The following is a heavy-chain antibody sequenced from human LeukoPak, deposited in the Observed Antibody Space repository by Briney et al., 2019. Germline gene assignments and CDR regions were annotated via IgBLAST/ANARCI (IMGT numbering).Heavy chain of an antibody. J-gene: IGHJ5*02. CDR1: GGSFSGYH. D-gene: IGHD3-3*01. CDR3: ARYTIFGVVSFDP. V-gene: IGHV4-34*01. CDR2: INHSGST. Sequence: SETLSLTCAVYGGSFSGYHWSWIRQPPGKGLEWIGEINHSGSTNYNPSLKSRVTISVDTSKNQFSLKLSSVTAADTAVYYCARYTIFGVVSFDPWGQGTLVTVSS.